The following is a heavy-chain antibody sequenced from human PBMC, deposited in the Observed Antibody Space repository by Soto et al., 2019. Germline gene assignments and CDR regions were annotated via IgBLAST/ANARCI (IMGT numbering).Heavy chain of an antibody. D-gene: IGHD6-19*01. CDR2: ISGSGGST. CDR3: AKVISSGWGVRWFDP. V-gene: IGHV3-23*01. J-gene: IGHJ5*02. Sequence: GGSLRLSCAASGFTFSSYAMSWVRQAPGKGLEWVSAISGSGGSTYYADSVKGRFTISRDNSKNTLYLQMNSLRAEDTAVYYCAKVISSGWGVRWFDPWGQGTLVTVSS. CDR1: GFTFSSYA.